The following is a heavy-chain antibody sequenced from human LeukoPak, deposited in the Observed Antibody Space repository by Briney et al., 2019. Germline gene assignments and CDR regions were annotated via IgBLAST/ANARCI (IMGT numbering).Heavy chain of an antibody. CDR2: VYYDGVT. V-gene: IGHV4-39*01. D-gene: IGHD2-8*01. CDR1: GGSISSRDFF. J-gene: IGHJ5*02. CDR3: ASLSRSDAVCTTLPYDHFDP. Sequence: KASETLSLTCTVSGGSISSRDFFWGWIRQAPGKGPEWIGNVYYDGVTYYYRSCQIRITMSLVKSTYCLPLSLRSVSAPDTAVYYCASLSRSDAVCTTLPYDHFDPWGQGTLVIVST.